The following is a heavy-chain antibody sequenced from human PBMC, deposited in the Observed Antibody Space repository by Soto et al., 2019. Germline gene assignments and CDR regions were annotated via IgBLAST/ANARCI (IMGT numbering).Heavy chain of an antibody. V-gene: IGHV3-9*01. CDR1: GFTFDDYA. Sequence: PGGSQRLSYAASGFTFDDYAVHWVRQAPGKGLEWVSGISWNSGSIGYADSVKGRFTISRDNAKNSLYLQMNSLRAEDTALYYCAKDLYYDFWSGYLGTNYYYYGMDVWGQGTTVTVSS. CDR2: ISWNSGSI. J-gene: IGHJ6*02. D-gene: IGHD3-3*01. CDR3: AKDLYYDFWSGYLGTNYYYYGMDV.